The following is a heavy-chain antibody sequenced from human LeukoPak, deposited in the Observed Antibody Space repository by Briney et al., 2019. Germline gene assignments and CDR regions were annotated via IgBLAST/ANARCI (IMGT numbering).Heavy chain of an antibody. CDR2: IKQDGSEK. V-gene: IGHV3-7*04. CDR1: GFSFSTYW. J-gene: IGHJ4*02. D-gene: IGHD3-22*01. CDR3: ARESSGFFAY. Sequence: GGSLRLSCAASGFSFSTYWMSWVRQAPGKGPEWVANIKQDGSEKYYVDSVKGRFTISRDNAKSSLYLQLNSLRAEDTAVYYCARESSGFFAYWGQGTLVTVSS.